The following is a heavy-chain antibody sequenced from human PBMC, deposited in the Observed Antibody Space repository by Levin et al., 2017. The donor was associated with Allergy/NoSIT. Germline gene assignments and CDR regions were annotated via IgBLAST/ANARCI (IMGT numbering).Heavy chain of an antibody. D-gene: IGHD3-22*01. V-gene: IGHV3-11*01. CDR3: AATPYYGVSGNYPPVEFFQH. J-gene: IGHJ1*01. CDR1: GFTFSDYY. CDR2: ISVSGSTI. Sequence: RAGGSLRLSCAASGFTFSDYYMSWIRQAPGKGLEWISYISVSGSTIYYADSVKGRLTISRDNAESSLFLQMSSLRAEDTAVYYCAATPYYGVSGNYPPVEFFQHWGQGTLVTVSS.